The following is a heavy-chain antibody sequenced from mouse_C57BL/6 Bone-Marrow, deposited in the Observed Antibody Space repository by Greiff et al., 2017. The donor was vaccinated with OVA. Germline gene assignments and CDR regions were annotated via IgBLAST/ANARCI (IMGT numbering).Heavy chain of an antibody. J-gene: IGHJ2*01. CDR3: AGMREDFDY. CDR1: GFTFSSYG. CDR2: ISSGGSYT. Sequence: EVHLVESGGDLVKPGGSLKLSCAASGFTFSSYGMSWVRQTPDKRLEWVATISSGGSYTYCPDSVKGRFTISRDNAKNTLYLQMSSLKSEDTAMYYCAGMREDFDYWGQGTTLTVSS. V-gene: IGHV5-6*01.